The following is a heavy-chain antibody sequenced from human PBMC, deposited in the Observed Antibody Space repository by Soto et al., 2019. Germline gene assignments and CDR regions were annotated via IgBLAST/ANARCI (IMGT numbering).Heavy chain of an antibody. CDR2: IYYSGNT. J-gene: IGHJ3*02. D-gene: IGHD3-22*01. V-gene: IGHV4-59*01. CDR3: ERVRSTNTMKDAFGI. Sequence: SETLSLTCTVSGGSISSYYWSWIRQPPGKGLEWIGYIYYSGNTNYNPSLKSRVTISVDTSKNQFSLNVNSVTAADTAVYYCERVRSTNTMKDAFGIWGQGPMVTV. CDR1: GGSISSYY.